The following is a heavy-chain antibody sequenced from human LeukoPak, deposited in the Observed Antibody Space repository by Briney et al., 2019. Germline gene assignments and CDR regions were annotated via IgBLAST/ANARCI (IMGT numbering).Heavy chain of an antibody. V-gene: IGHV3-23*01. Sequence: GGSLRLSCAAFGFTFSSYGMSWVRQAPGKGLEWVSAISGSGGSTYYADSVKGRFTISRDNPKNTLYLQMNSLRAEDTAVYYCAKAGGRYSSGWFGEVYYYYYMDVWGKGTTVTISS. J-gene: IGHJ6*03. CDR3: AKAGGRYSSGWFGEVYYYYYMDV. D-gene: IGHD6-19*01. CDR2: ISGSGGST. CDR1: GFTFSSYG.